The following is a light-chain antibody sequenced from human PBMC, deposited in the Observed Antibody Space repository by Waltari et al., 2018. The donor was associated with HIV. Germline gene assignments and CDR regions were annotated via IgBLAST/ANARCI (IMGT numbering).Light chain of an antibody. V-gene: IGLV2-14*01. CDR2: EVH. CDR3: SSYVNTDTLI. J-gene: IGLJ2*01. Sequence: HSALPQPASVSGSPGQSITISCTGSSTDIGFSTLVSWYQQHPGKAPQLIIYEVHPRPSGVPDRFSGSKSGNTASLTISMLQADDEADYYCSSYVNTDTLIFGGGTKLTVL. CDR1: STDIGFSTL.